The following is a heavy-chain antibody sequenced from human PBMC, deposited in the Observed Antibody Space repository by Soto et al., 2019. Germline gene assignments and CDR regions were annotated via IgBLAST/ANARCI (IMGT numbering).Heavy chain of an antibody. CDR1: GYSFTSYW. CDR2: IYPGDSDT. D-gene: IGHD2-21*01. Sequence: GESLKISCKGSGYSFTSYWIGWVRQMPGKGLEWMGIIYPGDSDTRYSPSFQGQVTISADKSISTAYLQWSSLKASDTAMYYCARDPLIGDTDYGLDVWGQGTTVTVSS. CDR3: ARDPLIGDTDYGLDV. V-gene: IGHV5-51*01. J-gene: IGHJ6*02.